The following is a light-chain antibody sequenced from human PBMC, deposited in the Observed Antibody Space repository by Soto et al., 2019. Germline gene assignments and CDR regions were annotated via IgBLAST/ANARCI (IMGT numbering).Light chain of an antibody. CDR3: QQSYSTLYT. V-gene: IGKV1-39*01. CDR1: QRISTY. J-gene: IGKJ2*01. CDR2: AAS. Sequence: IQMTQSPSSLSASLGDRVTITCRASQRISTYLNWYQQRLGKAPKLLIYAASSLQSGVPSRFSGSGSGTDFTLTISSLQPEDFATYYCQQSYSTLYTFGQGTKLEI.